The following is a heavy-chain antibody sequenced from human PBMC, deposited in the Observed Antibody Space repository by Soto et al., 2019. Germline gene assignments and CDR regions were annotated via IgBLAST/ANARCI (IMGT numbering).Heavy chain of an antibody. V-gene: IGHV3-30*18. D-gene: IGHD5-18*01. CDR1: GFTFSSYG. Sequence: GGSLRLSCAASGFTFSSYGMHWVRQAPGKGLEWVAVISYDGSNKYYADSVKGRFTISRDNSKNTLYLQMNSLRAEDKAVYYCEKDVKTWIQLWLLDYWCQGILVTVS. J-gene: IGHJ4*02. CDR2: ISYDGSNK. CDR3: EKDVKTWIQLWLLDY.